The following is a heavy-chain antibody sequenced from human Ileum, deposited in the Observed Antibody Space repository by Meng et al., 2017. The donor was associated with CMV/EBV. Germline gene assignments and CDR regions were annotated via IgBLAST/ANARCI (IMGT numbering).Heavy chain of an antibody. D-gene: IGHD3-9*01. CDR2: IYWNDDK. J-gene: IGHJ6*02. V-gene: IGHV2-5*01. CDR3: AHSRIVLTGWRTYYYYYGLDV. Sequence: SGPTLMKPTQTLTLTCTFSGFSFSTSGVGVVWIRQPPEKAPEWLALIYWNDDKRYSPSLKGRLTITKDPSKNQVVLTMTNMDPVDTATYYCAHSRIVLTGWRTYYYYYGLDVWGQGTTVTVSS. CDR1: GFSFSTSGVG.